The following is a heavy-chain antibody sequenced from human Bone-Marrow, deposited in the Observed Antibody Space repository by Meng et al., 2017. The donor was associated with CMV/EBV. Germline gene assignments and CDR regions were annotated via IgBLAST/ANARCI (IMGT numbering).Heavy chain of an antibody. Sequence: SETLSLTCTVSGGSVSSGSYYWSWIRQPPGKGLEWIGYIYYSGSTNYNPSLKSRVTISVDTSKNQFSLKLSSVTAADTAVYYCARRSDFWSGYWENYFDYWGQGTRVTVSS. J-gene: IGHJ4*02. D-gene: IGHD3-3*01. CDR2: IYYSGST. CDR3: ARRSDFWSGYWENYFDY. V-gene: IGHV4-61*01. CDR1: GGSVSSGSYY.